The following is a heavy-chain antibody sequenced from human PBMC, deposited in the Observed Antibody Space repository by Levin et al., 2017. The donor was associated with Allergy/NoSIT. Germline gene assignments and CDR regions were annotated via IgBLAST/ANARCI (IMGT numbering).Heavy chain of an antibody. CDR3: ATEVVRGVSS. J-gene: IGHJ5*02. Sequence: SETLSLTCAVSGGSISSGNWWSWVRQPPGKGLQWIGEILHTGSTNYNPSLKSRVTISVDKSKNQFSLKVNSVTAADTAVYYCATEVVRGVSSWGQGTLVSVPS. V-gene: IGHV4-4*02. D-gene: IGHD3-10*01. CDR2: ILHTGST. CDR1: GGSISSGNW.